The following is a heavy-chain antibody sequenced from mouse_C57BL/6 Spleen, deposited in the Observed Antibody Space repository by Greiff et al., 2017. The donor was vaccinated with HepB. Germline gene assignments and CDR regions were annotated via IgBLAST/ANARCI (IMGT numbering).Heavy chain of an antibody. D-gene: IGHD1-1*02. Sequence: EVQLQQPGAELVRPGASVKLSCTASGYNFNDYYMHWVKQRPEQGLEWIGRIDPDSGDTDYDAKFQGKATLTADTSSITAYLQLSSLTSEDVAVYYCAASYGADGAWFAYWGQGTLVTVSA. V-gene: IGHV14-1*01. CDR3: AASYGADGAWFAY. J-gene: IGHJ3*01. CDR2: IDPDSGDT. CDR1: GYNFNDYY.